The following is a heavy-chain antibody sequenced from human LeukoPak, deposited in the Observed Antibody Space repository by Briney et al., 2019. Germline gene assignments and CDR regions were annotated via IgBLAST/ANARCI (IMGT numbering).Heavy chain of an antibody. J-gene: IGHJ4*02. CDR3: ATIDY. V-gene: IGHV3-66*01. CDR1: GFSFRNYA. CDR2: IYSGGST. Sequence: PGGSLRLSCAASGFSFRNYAMTWVRQAAGKGLEWVSVIYSGGSTYYADSVKGRFTISRDNSKNTLYLQMNSLRAEDTAVYYCATIDYWGQGTLVTVSS.